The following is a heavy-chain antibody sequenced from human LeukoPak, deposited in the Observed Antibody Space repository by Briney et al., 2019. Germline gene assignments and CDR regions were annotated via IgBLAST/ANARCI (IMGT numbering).Heavy chain of an antibody. J-gene: IGHJ6*03. Sequence: SETVSLTCTVSGGSISSGSYYWSWMRQPAGKGLEWIGRIYTSGSTNYNPSLKSRVTISVDTSKNQFSLKLSSVTAADTAVYYCARAQNWGYYYYYMDVWGKGTTVTVSS. CDR1: GGSISSGSYY. V-gene: IGHV4-61*02. CDR3: ARAQNWGYYYYYMDV. CDR2: IYTSGST. D-gene: IGHD3-16*01.